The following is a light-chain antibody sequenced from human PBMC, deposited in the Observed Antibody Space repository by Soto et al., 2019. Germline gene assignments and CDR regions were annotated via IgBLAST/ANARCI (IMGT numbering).Light chain of an antibody. V-gene: IGKV3D-7*01. Sequence: VLTQSPATLSLSPGGRAILSCRASQTVSRYYLSWYQKKPGQPPRLLIYGASTRATGVPDRFSGSGSGADFTLTMSSLQPEDFAVYYSQQALTFGDGTTVE. J-gene: IGKJ4*01. CDR3: QQALT. CDR2: GAS. CDR1: QTVSRYY.